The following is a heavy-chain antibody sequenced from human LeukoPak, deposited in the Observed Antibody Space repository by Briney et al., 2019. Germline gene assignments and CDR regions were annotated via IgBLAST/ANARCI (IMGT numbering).Heavy chain of an antibody. D-gene: IGHD3-22*01. CDR2: IIPILGIA. CDR3: ARDPPNRDYYDSSGYYRPG. CDR1: GGTFSSYA. V-gene: IGHV1-69*04. Sequence: SVKVSCKASGGTFSSYAISWVRQSPGQGLEWMGRIIPILGIANYAQKFQGRVTITADKSTSTDYMELSSLRSEDTAVYYCARDPPNRDYYDSSGYYRPGWGQGTLVTVSS. J-gene: IGHJ4*02.